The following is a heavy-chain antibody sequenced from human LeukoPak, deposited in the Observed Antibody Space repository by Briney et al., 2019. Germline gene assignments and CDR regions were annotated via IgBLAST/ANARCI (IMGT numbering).Heavy chain of an antibody. CDR3: TTGESMVGSTIHIRWAD. D-gene: IGHD1-26*01. CDR1: GFTFSNAW. J-gene: IGHJ4*02. Sequence: AGGSLRLSCAASGFTFSNAWMTWVRQAPGKGLEWVGRIKSKTAGGTIDYAAPVKGRFTISRDDSKNTLYLQMNSLKTEDTAVYYCTTGESMVGSTIHIRWADWGQGTLVTVSS. V-gene: IGHV3-15*01. CDR2: IKSKTAGGTI.